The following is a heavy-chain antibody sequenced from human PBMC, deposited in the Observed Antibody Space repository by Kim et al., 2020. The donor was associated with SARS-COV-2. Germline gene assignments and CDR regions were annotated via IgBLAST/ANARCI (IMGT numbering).Heavy chain of an antibody. Sequence: SETLSLTCAVYGGSFSGYYWSWIRQPPGKGLEWIGEINHSGSTNYNPSLKSRVTISVDTSKNQFSLKLSSVTAADTAVYYCARSGGYYYGSGSYYNPRVVFDYWGQGTLVTVSS. V-gene: IGHV4-34*01. CDR2: INHSGST. CDR3: ARSGGYYYGSGSYYNPRVVFDY. CDR1: GGSFSGYY. J-gene: IGHJ4*02. D-gene: IGHD3-10*01.